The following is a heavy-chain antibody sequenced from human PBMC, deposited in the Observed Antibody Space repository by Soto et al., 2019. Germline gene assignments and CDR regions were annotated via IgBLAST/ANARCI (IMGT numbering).Heavy chain of an antibody. CDR2: IWYDGSNK. V-gene: IGHV3-33*01. J-gene: IGHJ4*02. Sequence: QVQLVESGGGVVQPGRSLRLSCAASGFTFSSYAMHWVRQAPGKGLEWVALIWYDGSNKYYADSVKGRFTISRDNSKNTLYVQMNSLRAEDTAVYYCARGIAAAGTEYDFDSWGQGTLVTVSS. CDR1: GFTFSSYA. CDR3: ARGIAAAGTEYDFDS. D-gene: IGHD6-13*01.